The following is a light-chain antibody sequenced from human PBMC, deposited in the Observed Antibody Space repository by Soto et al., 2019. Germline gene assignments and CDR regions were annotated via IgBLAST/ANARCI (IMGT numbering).Light chain of an antibody. CDR3: LQHNIYPRT. CDR2: AVS. J-gene: IGKJ1*01. V-gene: IGKV1-17*01. Sequence: IQMTQSPSSLSASVGDRVTITCRASQGIRTDLGWYQQKPGKAPKCLIYAVSSLRSGVPSRFSGSGSGTEFPLTVSSLQPEDFATYYCLQHNIYPRTFGQGTKVEIK. CDR1: QGIRTD.